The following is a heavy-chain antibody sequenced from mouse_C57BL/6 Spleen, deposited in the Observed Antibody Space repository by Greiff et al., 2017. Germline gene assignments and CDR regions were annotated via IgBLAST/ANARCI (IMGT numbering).Heavy chain of an antibody. CDR3: ARGDYFDY. V-gene: IGHV1-69*01. CDR2: IDPSDSYT. CDR1: GYTFTSYW. J-gene: IGHJ2*01. Sequence: QVQLQQPGAELVMPGASVKLSCKASGYTFTSYWMHWVKQRPGQGLEWIGEIDPSDSYTNYNQKFKGKSTLTVDKSSSTAYTQLSSLTSEDSAVYYCARGDYFDYWGQGTTLTVSS.